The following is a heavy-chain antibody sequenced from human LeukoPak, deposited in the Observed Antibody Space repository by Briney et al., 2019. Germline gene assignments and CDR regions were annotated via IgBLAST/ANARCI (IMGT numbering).Heavy chain of an antibody. CDR2: ISGSGGST. CDR3: ARATTQTERWGGDYYYYYMDV. Sequence: PGGSLRLSCAASGFTFSSYGMSWVRQAPGKGLEWVSAISGSGGSTYYADSVKGRFTISRDNAKNSLYLQMNSLRAEGTAVYYCARATTQTERWGGDYYYYYMDVWGKGTTVTISS. J-gene: IGHJ6*03. D-gene: IGHD4-23*01. CDR1: GFTFSSYG. V-gene: IGHV3-23*01.